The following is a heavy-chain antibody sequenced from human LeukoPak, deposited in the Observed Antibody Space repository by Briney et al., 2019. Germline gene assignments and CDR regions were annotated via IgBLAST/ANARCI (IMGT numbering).Heavy chain of an antibody. Sequence: GGSLTLSCAASGFTFSSYAIAWVRQAPGKGLEWVSGISSSGGTTYYADSVKGRFSISRDNSKSTLYLQMNSLRAEDTAVYYCAKGPDSSSSFDYWGQGTLVTVSS. CDR3: AKGPDSSSSFDY. D-gene: IGHD6-6*01. V-gene: IGHV3-23*01. J-gene: IGHJ4*02. CDR1: GFTFSSYA. CDR2: ISSSGGTT.